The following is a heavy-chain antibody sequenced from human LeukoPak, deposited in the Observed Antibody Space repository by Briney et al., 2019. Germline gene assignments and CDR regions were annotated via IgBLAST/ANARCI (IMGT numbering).Heavy chain of an antibody. CDR1: GGSISSDTYS. Sequence: SSETLSLTCAVSGGSISSDTYSWSWIRQPPGKGLEWIGYIYYSGSTNYNPSLKSRVTISLDTSKNQFSLKLSSVTAADTAVYYCASHNWFDPWGQGTLVTVSS. J-gene: IGHJ5*02. CDR2: IYYSGST. V-gene: IGHV4-61*01. CDR3: ASHNWFDP.